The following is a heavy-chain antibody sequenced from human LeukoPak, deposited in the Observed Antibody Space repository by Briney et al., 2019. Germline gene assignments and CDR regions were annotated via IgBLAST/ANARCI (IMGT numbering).Heavy chain of an antibody. J-gene: IGHJ4*02. D-gene: IGHD3-22*01. V-gene: IGHV3-23*01. CDR3: AKSRRIYVSSGYYYFDY. CDR1: GFTFSSYA. CDR2: ISGDGGST. Sequence: PGGSLRLSCAASGFTFSSYAMSWVRQAPGKGLEWVSAISGDGGSTYYADSVKGRFTISRDNSKNTLYLQMNSLRAEDTAVYYCAKSRRIYVSSGYYYFDYWGQGTLVTVSS.